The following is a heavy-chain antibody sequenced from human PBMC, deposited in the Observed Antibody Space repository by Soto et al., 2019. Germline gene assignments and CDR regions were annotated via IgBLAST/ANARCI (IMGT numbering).Heavy chain of an antibody. CDR2: IYPGDSDT. D-gene: IGHD5-12*01. CDR3: ARRLRDGYNYFDY. J-gene: IGHJ4*02. CDR1: GYSFTSYW. V-gene: IGHV5-51*01. Sequence: GESLKISCKGSGYSFTSYWIGWVRQMPGKGLEWMGIIYPGDSDTRYSPSFQGRVTISADKSTSTAYLQWSSLKASDTAMYYCARRLRDGYNYFDYWGQGTLVTVSS.